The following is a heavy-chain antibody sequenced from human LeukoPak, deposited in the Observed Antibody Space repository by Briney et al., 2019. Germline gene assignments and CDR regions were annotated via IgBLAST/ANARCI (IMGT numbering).Heavy chain of an antibody. CDR1: GGTFSSYA. CDR3: ARGGVVAASPYYFDY. J-gene: IGHJ4*02. V-gene: IGHV1-69*13. D-gene: IGHD2-15*01. CDR2: IIPIFGTA. Sequence: SVKVSCKASGGTFSSYAISWVRQAPGQGLEWMGGIIPIFGTANYAQKFQGRVTITADESTSTAYMELSSLRSEDTAVYYCARGGVVAASPYYFDYWDQGTLVTVSS.